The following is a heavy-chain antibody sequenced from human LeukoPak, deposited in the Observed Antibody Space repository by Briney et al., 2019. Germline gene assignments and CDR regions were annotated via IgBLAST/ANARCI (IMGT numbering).Heavy chain of an antibody. V-gene: IGHV4-59*01. CDR1: GGSISSYY. D-gene: IGHD3-3*01. J-gene: IGHJ4*02. CDR2: IYSSGST. Sequence: PSETLSLTCTVSGGSISSYYWSWIRQPPGKGLEWIGYIYSSGSTNYNPSLKSRVTISLDTSKNQFSLKLSSVTAADTAVYYCARDAPWPTYYDFWSGYYDDWGQGTLVTVSS. CDR3: ARDAPWPTYYDFWSGYYDD.